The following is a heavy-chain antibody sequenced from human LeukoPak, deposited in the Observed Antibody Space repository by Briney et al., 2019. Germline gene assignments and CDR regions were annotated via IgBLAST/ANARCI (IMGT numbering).Heavy chain of an antibody. J-gene: IGHJ4*02. CDR2: IYYSGST. D-gene: IGHD4-17*01. CDR1: GGSISSGGYY. Sequence: SETLSLTCTVSGGSISSGGYYWSWIRQHPGKGLEWIGSIYYSGSTYYNPSLKSRVTISVDTSKNQFSLKLSSVTAADTAVYYCARLEVSEYGDYTDFDYWGQGTLVTVSS. CDR3: ARLEVSEYGDYTDFDY. V-gene: IGHV4-39*01.